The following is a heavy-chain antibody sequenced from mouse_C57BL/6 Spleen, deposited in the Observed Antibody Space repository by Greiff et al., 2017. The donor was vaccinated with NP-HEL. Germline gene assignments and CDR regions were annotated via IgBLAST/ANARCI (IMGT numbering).Heavy chain of an antibody. CDR2: IDPEDGET. CDR3: ARWDYDGSSPDWYFDV. V-gene: IGHV14-2*01. Sequence: EVQLQQSGAELVKPGASVKLSCTASGFNIKDYYMHWVKQRTEQGLEWIGRIDPEDGETKYATKFQGKATITADTSSNTAYLQLSSLTSEDTAFYYCARWDYDGSSPDWYFDVWGTGTTVTVSS. D-gene: IGHD1-1*01. J-gene: IGHJ1*03. CDR1: GFNIKDYY.